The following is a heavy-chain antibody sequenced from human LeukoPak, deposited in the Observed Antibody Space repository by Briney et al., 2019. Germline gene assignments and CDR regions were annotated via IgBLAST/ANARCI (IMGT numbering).Heavy chain of an antibody. CDR1: GYTFTSYD. CDR2: MNPNSGNT. Sequence: ASVKVSCKASGYTFTSYDINWVRQATGQGLEWMGWMNPNSGNTGYAQKFQGRVTMTRNTSISTAYMELSSLRSEDTAVYYCARGGIAAAGTQGDYWGQGTLVTVSS. CDR3: ARGGIAAAGTQGDY. J-gene: IGHJ4*02. V-gene: IGHV1-8*01. D-gene: IGHD6-13*01.